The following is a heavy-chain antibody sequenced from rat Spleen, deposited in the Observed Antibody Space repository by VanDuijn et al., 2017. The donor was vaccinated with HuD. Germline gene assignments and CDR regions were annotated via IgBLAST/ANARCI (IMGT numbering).Heavy chain of an antibody. CDR3: TRHPDYSNYFDY. Sequence: EVQLVESGGGLVQPGRSMKLSCAASGFTFNDYYMAWVRLAPKKGLEWVASIHYEGSSTYYRDSVKGRFTVSRDNTKSTLYLQMDSLRSEDTATYYCTRHPDYSNYFDYWGQGVMVTVSS. V-gene: IGHV5-22*01. J-gene: IGHJ2*01. D-gene: IGHD1-1*01. CDR2: IHYEGSST. CDR1: GFTFNDYY.